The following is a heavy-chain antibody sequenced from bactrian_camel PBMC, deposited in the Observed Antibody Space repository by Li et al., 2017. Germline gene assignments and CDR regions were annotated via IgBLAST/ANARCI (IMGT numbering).Heavy chain of an antibody. D-gene: IGHD4*01. J-gene: IGHJ4*01. V-gene: IGHV3S25*01. CDR2: ISDGGGIK. CDR1: GFRFSIYW. Sequence: SGGGSVQAGGSLRLSCSASGFRFSIYWMYWVRQAPGKGLEWVSAISDGGGIKYYANSVKGRFTISGDNEKNIVYLQMDSLKPEDTAMYYCVLEPPPCYGRDIRDYSYSGQGTQVTVS.